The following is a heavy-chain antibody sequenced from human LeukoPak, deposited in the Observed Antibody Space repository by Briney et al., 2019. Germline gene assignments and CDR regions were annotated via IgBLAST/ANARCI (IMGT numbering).Heavy chain of an antibody. CDR3: ARAQYSSSWPKEYYYYMDV. CDR2: INHSGST. CDR1: DGSFSGYY. Sequence: PSETLSLTCVISDGSFSGYYWSWIRQPPGKGLEWIGEINHSGSTNYNPSLKSRVTISVDTSKNEFSLKLSSVTAADTAVYYCARAQYSSSWPKEYYYYMDVWGKGTTVTVSS. J-gene: IGHJ6*03. V-gene: IGHV4-34*01. D-gene: IGHD6-13*01.